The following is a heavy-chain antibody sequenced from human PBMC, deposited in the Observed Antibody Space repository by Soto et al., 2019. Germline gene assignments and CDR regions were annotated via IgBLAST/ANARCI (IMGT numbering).Heavy chain of an antibody. Sequence: QVQLVESGGGVVQPGRSLRLSCAASGFTFRTYGMHWVRQAPGKGLEWLAVISNTGINKYYADSVKGRFTISRDNPRDTLFMKMNSRRGEDTAIYYCAKVIRADSTSSNFYYYSGLDVWGQGTTVTVSS. V-gene: IGHV3-30*18. J-gene: IGHJ6*02. CDR3: AKVIRADSTSSNFYYYSGLDV. CDR2: ISNTGINK. CDR1: GFTFRTYG. D-gene: IGHD6-6*01.